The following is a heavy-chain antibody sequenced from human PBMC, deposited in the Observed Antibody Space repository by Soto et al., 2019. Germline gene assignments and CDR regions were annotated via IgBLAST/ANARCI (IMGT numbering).Heavy chain of an antibody. Sequence: ETLSLSGTVSGGCVRSGSCYWSWIRQPPGRGLEWISYTYYIGSTNYNPSLKSRVTISVDTSKNQFSLKLRSVTAADTAVYYCARAGQAARQHYYYYGMDVWGQGTTVTSP. CDR3: ARAGQAARQHYYYYGMDV. J-gene: IGHJ6*02. CDR1: GGCVRSGSCY. CDR2: TYYIGST. D-gene: IGHD6-6*01. V-gene: IGHV4-61*01.